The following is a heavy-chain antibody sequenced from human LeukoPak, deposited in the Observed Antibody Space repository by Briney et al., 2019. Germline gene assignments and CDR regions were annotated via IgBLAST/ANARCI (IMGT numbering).Heavy chain of an antibody. J-gene: IGHJ4*02. CDR2: ITTSDGNT. D-gene: IGHD7-27*01. Sequence: GGSLRLSCAASGFTFSSYTLSWVRQAPGKGLEWVSTITTSDGNTYYADSVKGRFTVSRDNSKNTLYLQMNSLRAEDTAVYYCAKDGGLWVSAHWGDSWGRGTLVTVSS. CDR1: GFTFSSYT. CDR3: AKDGGLWVSAHWGDS. V-gene: IGHV3-23*01.